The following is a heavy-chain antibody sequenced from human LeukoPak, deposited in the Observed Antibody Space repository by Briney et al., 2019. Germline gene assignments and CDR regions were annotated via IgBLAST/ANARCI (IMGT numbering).Heavy chain of an antibody. CDR2: MNPKSGDT. D-gene: IGHD3-22*01. CDR3: ATVRGYYDSSGYYSKGNYFDY. CDR1: GYSFTNYD. J-gene: IGHJ4*02. V-gene: IGHV1-8*03. Sequence: ASVKVSCKASGYSFTNYDINWVRQATGQGLEWMGWMNPKSGDTGYSQKFQGRVFITRDTSINTAYMELSSLRSEDTAVYYCATVRGYYDSSGYYSKGNYFDYWGQGTLVTVSS.